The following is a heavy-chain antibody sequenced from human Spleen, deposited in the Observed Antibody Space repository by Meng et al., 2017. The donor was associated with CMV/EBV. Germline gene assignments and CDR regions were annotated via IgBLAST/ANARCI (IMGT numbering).Heavy chain of an antibody. V-gene: IGHV3-74*03. Sequence: GGSLRLSCEASGFTFSSYWMHWVRQAPGKGLVWVSRINTDGSSTTYADSVKGRFTISRDNSKNTLYLQMNSLRAEDTAVYYCARELVVVVVPAAPGYWGQGTLVTVSS. J-gene: IGHJ4*02. CDR1: GFTFSSYW. CDR2: INTDGSST. CDR3: ARELVVVVVPAAPGY. D-gene: IGHD2-2*01.